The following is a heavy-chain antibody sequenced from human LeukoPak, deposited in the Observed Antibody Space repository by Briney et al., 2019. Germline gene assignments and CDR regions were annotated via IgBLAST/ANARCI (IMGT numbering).Heavy chain of an antibody. CDR3: AKDKEAGSAAGTSGMDV. CDR2: ISGSGGST. V-gene: IGHV3-23*01. J-gene: IGHJ6*02. Sequence: GGSLRLSCTASGFTFDNYAMIWVRQASGKGLEWVSAISGSGGSTYYADSVKGRFTISRDNSKNTLYLQMNSLRAEDTAVYYCAKDKEAGSAAGTSGMDVWGQGTTVTVSS. D-gene: IGHD6-13*01. CDR1: GFTFDNYA.